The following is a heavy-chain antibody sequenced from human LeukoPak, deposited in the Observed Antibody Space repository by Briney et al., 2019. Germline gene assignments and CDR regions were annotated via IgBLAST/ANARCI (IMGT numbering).Heavy chain of an antibody. J-gene: IGHJ3*02. V-gene: IGHV3-66*01. Sequence: PGGSLRLSCAASGFTVSSNYMSWVRQAPGKGLEWVSVIYSGGSTDYEDSVKDRFIISRDNSKNTLYLQMNSLRAEDTAVYYCAKEMATMNAFDIWGQGTMVTVSS. CDR3: AKEMATMNAFDI. CDR1: GFTVSSNY. D-gene: IGHD5-24*01. CDR2: IYSGGST.